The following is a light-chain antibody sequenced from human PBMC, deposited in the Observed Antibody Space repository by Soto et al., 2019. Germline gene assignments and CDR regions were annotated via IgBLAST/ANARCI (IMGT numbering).Light chain of an antibody. V-gene: IGLV1-44*01. J-gene: IGLJ3*02. CDR1: GSNIGENA. Sequence: QPVLTQPPSASGTPGQTVTISCSGSGSNIGENAVNWYRHLPGTAPQLLIYSNALRPSGVPHRFSGSKSGTAGSLAISGLQSEDEAHYYCAAWDDSLKAMLFGGGTKVTVL. CDR2: SNA. CDR3: AAWDDSLKAML.